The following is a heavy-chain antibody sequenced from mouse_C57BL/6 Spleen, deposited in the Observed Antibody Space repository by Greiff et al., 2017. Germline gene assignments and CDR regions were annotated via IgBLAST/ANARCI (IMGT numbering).Heavy chain of an antibody. D-gene: IGHD4-1*01. J-gene: IGHJ3*01. V-gene: IGHV1-26*01. Sequence: VQLQQSGPELVKPGASVKISCKASGYTFTDYYMNWVKQSHGKSLEWIGDINPNNGGTRYNQKFKGKATLTVDKSSSTAYMELRSLTSEDSAVYYCARSGDKGFAYWGQGTLVTVSA. CDR2: INPNNGGT. CDR1: GYTFTDYY. CDR3: ARSGDKGFAY.